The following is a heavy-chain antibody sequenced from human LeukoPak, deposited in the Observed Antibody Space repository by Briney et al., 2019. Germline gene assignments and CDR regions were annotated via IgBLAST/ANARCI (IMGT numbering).Heavy chain of an antibody. J-gene: IGHJ5*02. Sequence: GGTLRLSCAASGFTFSSYGMSWVRQAPGKGLEWVSAINGNGGSTYYADSVKGRFTISRDNSKNTLYLQMNSLRAKDTSMYYCTRAPPGKFDPWGQGTLVTVSS. CDR3: TRAPPGKFDP. CDR2: INGNGGST. V-gene: IGHV3-23*01. D-gene: IGHD3-10*01. CDR1: GFTFSSYG.